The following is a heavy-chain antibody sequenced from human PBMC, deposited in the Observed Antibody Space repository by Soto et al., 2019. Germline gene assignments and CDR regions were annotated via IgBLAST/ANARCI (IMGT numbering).Heavy chain of an antibody. J-gene: IGHJ4*02. Sequence: QVQLVQSGAEVKKPGSSVKVSCEASGGTFSGHAISWVRQAPGQGPEWMGGLIPLFGTTQHAQNFQGRLTITADKSTSTAYMELTSLRFEDTAISYCARGPNWGYRFDSWGQGTLVTVSS. D-gene: IGHD7-27*01. V-gene: IGHV1-69*06. CDR3: ARGPNWGYRFDS. CDR2: LIPLFGTT. CDR1: GGTFSGHA.